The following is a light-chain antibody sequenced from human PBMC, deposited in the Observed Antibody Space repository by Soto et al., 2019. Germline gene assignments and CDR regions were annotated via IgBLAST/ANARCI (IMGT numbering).Light chain of an antibody. CDR2: GAS. CDR1: QSVSSSY. CDR3: QQRSNWPRIT. J-gene: IGKJ5*01. V-gene: IGKV3D-20*02. Sequence: EIVMTQSPATLSVSPGERATLSCRASQSVSSSYLAWYQQKPGQAPRLLIYGASSRATGIPDRFSGSGSGTDFTLTISSLEPEDFAVYYCQQRSNWPRITFGQGTRLEIK.